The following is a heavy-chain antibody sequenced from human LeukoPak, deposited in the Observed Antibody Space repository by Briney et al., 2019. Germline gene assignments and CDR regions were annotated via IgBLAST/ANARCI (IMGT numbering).Heavy chain of an antibody. CDR3: ARDSSSSRAFDI. CDR1: GGSISSGGYY. Sequence: SETLSLTCTVSGGSISSGGYYWSWIRQPPGKGLEWIGYICHSGSTYYNPSLKSRVTISVDRSKNQFSLKLSSVTAADTAVYYCARDSSSSRAFDIWGQGTMVTVSS. J-gene: IGHJ3*02. D-gene: IGHD6-6*01. V-gene: IGHV4-30-2*01. CDR2: ICHSGST.